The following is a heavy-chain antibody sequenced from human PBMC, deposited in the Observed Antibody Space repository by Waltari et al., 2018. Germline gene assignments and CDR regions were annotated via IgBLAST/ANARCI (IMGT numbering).Heavy chain of an antibody. D-gene: IGHD6-25*01. CDR3: ARDRILSSGDY. CDR1: GYTFTSYA. V-gene: IGHV1-3*01. J-gene: IGHJ4*02. Sequence: QVQLVQSGAEVKKPGASVKVSCKASGYTFTSYAMHWVRQAPGQRLEWMGWINAGNGNTKYSQKFQGRVTITRDTSASTAYMELSSLRSEDTAVYYCARDRILSSGDYRGQGTLVTVSS. CDR2: INAGNGNT.